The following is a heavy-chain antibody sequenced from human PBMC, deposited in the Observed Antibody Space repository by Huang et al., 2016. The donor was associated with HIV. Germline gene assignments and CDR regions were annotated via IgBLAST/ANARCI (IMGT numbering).Heavy chain of an antibody. CDR3: AKGYPLNYFDY. V-gene: IGHV3-23*01. CDR1: GVTLSNSD. CDR2: IVCSGGTT. J-gene: IGHJ4*02. D-gene: IGHD5-18*01. Sequence: EVQLLESGGGLVQPGGSLRLSCAASGVTLSNSDIDMSWVRQAPGKGLEGVSSIVCSGGTTYYADSVKGRFTSSRDTSKNTLFLQMNSLRAEDTAVYYCAKGYPLNYFDYWGQGTLVTVSS.